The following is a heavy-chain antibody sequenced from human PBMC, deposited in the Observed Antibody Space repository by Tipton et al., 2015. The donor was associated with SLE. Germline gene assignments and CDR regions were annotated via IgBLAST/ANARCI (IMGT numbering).Heavy chain of an antibody. CDR2: ISAYNGNT. V-gene: IGHV1-18*01. J-gene: IGHJ4*02. Sequence: QLAQSGVEVKKPGASVRVSCKASGYTFTTYGISWVRQAPGQGLERMAWISAYNGNTNYAQKFQGRVTLTRDTSTGTAYMELRSLRSDDTAVYYCAREMYASFDYWGQGTLVTVSS. D-gene: IGHD2-8*01. CDR3: AREMYASFDY. CDR1: GYTFTTYG.